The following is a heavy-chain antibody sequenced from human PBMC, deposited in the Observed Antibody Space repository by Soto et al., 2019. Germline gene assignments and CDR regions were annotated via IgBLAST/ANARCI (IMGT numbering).Heavy chain of an antibody. CDR1: GYTFTSYG. J-gene: IGHJ4*02. CDR3: ARAYVVVVAASGTFDY. CDR2: ISAYNGNT. V-gene: IGHV1-18*01. D-gene: IGHD2-15*01. Sequence: ASVKVSCKASGYTFTSYGISWVRQAPGQGLEWMGWISAYNGNTNYAQKLQGRVTMTTDTSTSTAYMELRSLRSDDTAVYYCARAYVVVVAASGTFDYWGQGTLVTVSS.